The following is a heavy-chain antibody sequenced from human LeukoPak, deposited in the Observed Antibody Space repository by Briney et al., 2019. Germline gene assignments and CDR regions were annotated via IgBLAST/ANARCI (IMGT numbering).Heavy chain of an antibody. CDR3: AGSDRANYYDTSGLFDY. CDR2: FITLFGTT. CDR1: GGTFSSYA. D-gene: IGHD3-22*01. V-gene: IGHV1-69*05. J-gene: IGHJ4*02. Sequence: ASVKVSCKASGGTFSSYAISWVGQPLGKGLRWMGRFITLFGTTNYAQKFQGRVSITTDESTSTASMDLSSLRSEDTAVYYCAGSDRANYYDTSGLFDYWGQGTPVTVSS.